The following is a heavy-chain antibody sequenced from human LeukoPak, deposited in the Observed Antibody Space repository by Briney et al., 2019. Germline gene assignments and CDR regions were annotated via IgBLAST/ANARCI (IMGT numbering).Heavy chain of an antibody. CDR2: ISGGGGST. Sequence: GGSLRLSCAASGFTFGSYAMSWVRQAPGKGLEWVSSISGGGGSTYYADSVKGRFTISRDNSKNTLYLQMSSLRAEDTAEYYCAKDDHGMDVWGQGTTVTVSS. CDR1: GFTFGSYA. CDR3: AKDDHGMDV. V-gene: IGHV3-23*01. J-gene: IGHJ6*02.